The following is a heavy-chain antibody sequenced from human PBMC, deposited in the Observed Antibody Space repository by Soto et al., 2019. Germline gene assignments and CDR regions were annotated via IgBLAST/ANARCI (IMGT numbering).Heavy chain of an antibody. V-gene: IGHV4-4*02. J-gene: IGHJ4*02. CDR2: AYHNGLT. CDR1: GDSVTSNVW. Sequence: SETLSLTCAVSGDSVTSNVWWSWVRQPPGKGLEWIGEAYHNGLTDYNPSLKSRVTMSVDTSKNEFSLKLASLTAADTAIYYCARDAAVPGESDRFDYWGQGTLVTVSS. CDR3: ARDAAVPGESDRFDY. D-gene: IGHD6-19*01.